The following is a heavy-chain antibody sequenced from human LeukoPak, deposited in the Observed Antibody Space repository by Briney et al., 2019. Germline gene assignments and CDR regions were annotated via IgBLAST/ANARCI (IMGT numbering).Heavy chain of an antibody. V-gene: IGHV6-1*01. J-gene: IGHJ4*02. CDR1: GDSVSSNSAA. CDR2: TYYRSKWYN. D-gene: IGHD4-17*01. CDR3: ARDQTKRKWTTVTNAFDY. Sequence: SQTLSLTCAISGDSVSSNSAAWNWLRQSPSRGLEWLGRTYYRSKWYNDYAVSVKSRITINPDTSKSQFSLQLNSVTPEDTAVYYCARDQTKRKWTTVTNAFDYWGQGTLVTVSS.